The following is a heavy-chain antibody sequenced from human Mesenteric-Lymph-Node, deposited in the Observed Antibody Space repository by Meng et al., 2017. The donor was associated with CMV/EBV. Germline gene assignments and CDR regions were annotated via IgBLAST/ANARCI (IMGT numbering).Heavy chain of an antibody. CDR3: AGCSSTSCSTGDYYYYGMDV. J-gene: IGHJ6*02. V-gene: IGHV3-7*03. CDR2: VKEDGTKR. CDR1: GFTFSTYL. D-gene: IGHD2-2*01. Sequence: GESLKISCAASGFTFSTYLMTWVRQGPGRGLEWVANVKEDGTKRYYVDSVKGRFTISRDNAKNSLYLQMNSLRSEDTAVYYCAGCSSTSCSTGDYYYYGMDVWGQGTTVTVSS.